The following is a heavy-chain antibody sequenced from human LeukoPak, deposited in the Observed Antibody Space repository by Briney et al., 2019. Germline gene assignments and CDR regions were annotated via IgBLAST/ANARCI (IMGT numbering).Heavy chain of an antibody. V-gene: IGHV3-33*06. D-gene: IGHD6-13*01. Sequence: GGSLRLSCAASGFTFSSYGMHWVCQAPGKGLEWVAVIWYDGSNKYYADSVKGRFTISRDNSKNTLYLQMNSLRAEDTAVYYCAKDRAGRYSSSWYIAADYWGQGTLVTVSS. CDR1: GFTFSSYG. CDR2: IWYDGSNK. CDR3: AKDRAGRYSSSWYIAADY. J-gene: IGHJ4*02.